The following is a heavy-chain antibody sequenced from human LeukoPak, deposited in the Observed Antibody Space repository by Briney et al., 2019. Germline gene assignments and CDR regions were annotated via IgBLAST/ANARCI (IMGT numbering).Heavy chain of an antibody. CDR2: ISAYNGNT. Sequence: ASVKVSCKASGYTFTSYGIGWVRQAPGQGLEWMGWISAYNGNTNYAQKLQGRVTMTTDTSTSTAYMELRSLRSDDTAVYYCARETLVTRVVDYWGQGTLVTVSS. CDR1: GYTFTSYG. V-gene: IGHV1-18*01. CDR3: ARETLVTRVVDY. J-gene: IGHJ4*02. D-gene: IGHD3-9*01.